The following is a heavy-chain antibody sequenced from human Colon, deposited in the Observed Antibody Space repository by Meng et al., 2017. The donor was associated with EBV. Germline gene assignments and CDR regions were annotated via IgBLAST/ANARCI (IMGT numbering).Heavy chain of an antibody. Sequence: QVLLQQLGAGLLKTSETLSLTCTVNGGAFSGYVWSWVCQPPGKGMEWIGEVSHPGSANYNPSLKSRVTISVDASEKQFSLRLTSVTAADSAVYSCARVPTTGYKDHWGQGTLVTVSS. CDR2: VSHPGSA. J-gene: IGHJ4*02. V-gene: IGHV4-34*01. CDR1: GGAFSGYV. D-gene: IGHD3-9*01. CDR3: ARVPTTGYKDH.